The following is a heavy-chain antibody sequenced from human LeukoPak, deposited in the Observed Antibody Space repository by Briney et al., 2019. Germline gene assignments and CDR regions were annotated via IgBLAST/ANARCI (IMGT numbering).Heavy chain of an antibody. CDR2: ISGSGGYT. CDR1: GFTFNSYV. Sequence: GGSLRLSCAASGFTFNSYVMSWVRQAPGKGLEWVSGISGSGGYTYYADSVKGRFTISRDNSKNTLYLQMNSLRAEDTAVYYCAKGPSVVYTTSWLDYWGQGTLVTVSS. J-gene: IGHJ4*02. D-gene: IGHD6-13*01. V-gene: IGHV3-23*01. CDR3: AKGPSVVYTTSWLDY.